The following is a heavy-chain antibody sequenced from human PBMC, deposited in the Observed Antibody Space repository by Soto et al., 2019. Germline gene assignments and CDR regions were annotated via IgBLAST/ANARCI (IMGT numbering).Heavy chain of an antibody. CDR1: GFTFSSYG. D-gene: IGHD3-10*01. CDR3: AKDPTMAVDRPSDY. V-gene: IGHV3-30*18. Sequence: QVQLVESGGGVVQPGRSLRLSCAASGFTFSSYGMHWVRQAPAKGLEWVSVISFDGSNTYYADSVKGRFTISRDNSKNTLYLQMSSLRPEDTAVYYCAKDPTMAVDRPSDYWGQGTLVIVSS. CDR2: ISFDGSNT. J-gene: IGHJ4*02.